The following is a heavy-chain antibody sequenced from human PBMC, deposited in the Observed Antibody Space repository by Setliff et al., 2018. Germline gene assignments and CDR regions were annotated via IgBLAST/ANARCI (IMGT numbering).Heavy chain of an antibody. CDR2: ISGSGGST. Sequence: LRLSCAASGFTFSSYAMSWVRQAPGKGLEWVSAISGSGGSTYYADSVKGRFIISRDNSENTLYLQMNSLRAEDTAVYYCARDQVGATYYPYYYYYYMDVWGKGTTVTVSS. CDR1: GFTFSSYA. J-gene: IGHJ6*03. D-gene: IGHD1-26*01. V-gene: IGHV3-23*01. CDR3: ARDQVGATYYPYYYYYYMDV.